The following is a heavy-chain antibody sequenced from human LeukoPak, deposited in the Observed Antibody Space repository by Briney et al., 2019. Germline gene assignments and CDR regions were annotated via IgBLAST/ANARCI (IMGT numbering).Heavy chain of an antibody. Sequence: GGSLRLSCAASGFTFSSYAMTWVRQAPGKGLEWVSAISGSGGSTYYADSVKGRFTISRDNSKNTLYLRMNSLRAEDTAVYYCARVNGAGLLWFGESTSGPFDYWGQGTLVTVSS. CDR3: ARVNGAGLLWFGESTSGPFDY. J-gene: IGHJ4*02. V-gene: IGHV3-23*01. CDR1: GFTFSSYA. D-gene: IGHD3-10*01. CDR2: ISGSGGST.